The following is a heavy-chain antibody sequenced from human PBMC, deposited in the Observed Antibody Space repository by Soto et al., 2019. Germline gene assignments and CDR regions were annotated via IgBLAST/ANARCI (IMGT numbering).Heavy chain of an antibody. CDR1: GFTVTSYY. V-gene: IGHV3-53*01. CDR3: ARDYSYGSGNYYRADYYHYGMEV. CDR2: GYTCGNT. J-gene: IGHJ6*02. D-gene: IGHD3-10*01. Sequence: ESLLVACAASGFTVTSYYMSWVRLGPGKGLEWVWLGYTCGNTNYPASVKGRFTISTDHSKNTLYLQMKGLRAEDTDVYYCARDYSYGSGNYYRADYYHYGMEVWGQGTTVTLYS.